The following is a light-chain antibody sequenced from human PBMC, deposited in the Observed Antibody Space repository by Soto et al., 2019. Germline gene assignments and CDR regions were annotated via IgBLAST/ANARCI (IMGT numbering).Light chain of an antibody. J-gene: IGKJ2*01. CDR3: PQRSNWYT. CDR1: QSVSSY. Sequence: EIVLTQSPATLSLSPGERATLSCRASQSVSSYLAWYQQKLGQAPRLLIYDASNRATGIPARFSGSGSGTDFTLTISSPEPEDFAVYYCPQRSNWYTFGQGTKLEIK. CDR2: DAS. V-gene: IGKV3-11*01.